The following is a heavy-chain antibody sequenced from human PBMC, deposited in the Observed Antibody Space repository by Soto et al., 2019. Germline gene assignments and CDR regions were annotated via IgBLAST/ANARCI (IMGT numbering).Heavy chain of an antibody. D-gene: IGHD3-10*01. V-gene: IGHV3-23*01. CDR2: VSIGGST. J-gene: IGHJ4*02. CDR1: GFTFSSYA. Sequence: DVQLLESGGVLVQPEGSLRLSCAASGFTFSSYAMGWVRQGPGKGLEWVAVVSIGGSTHYADSVRGRFTISRGNSKNTLSLQLNSLTSEDPAVYFCAKRRGSIGDFDYWCQGALVSVSS. CDR3: AKRRGSIGDFDY.